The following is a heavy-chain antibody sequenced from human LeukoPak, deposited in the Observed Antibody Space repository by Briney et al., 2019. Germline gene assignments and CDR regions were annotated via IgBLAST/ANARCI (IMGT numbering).Heavy chain of an antibody. Sequence: PSETLSLTCTVSGGSISSYYWSWIRQPPGKRLEWIGYIHYSGSTNYNPSLRGRVTISLDMSKNQFSLKLSSVTAADTAVYYCASGKAAAANFDYWGQGTLVTVSS. V-gene: IGHV4-59*01. J-gene: IGHJ4*02. D-gene: IGHD6-13*01. CDR1: GGSISSYY. CDR2: IHYSGST. CDR3: ASGKAAAANFDY.